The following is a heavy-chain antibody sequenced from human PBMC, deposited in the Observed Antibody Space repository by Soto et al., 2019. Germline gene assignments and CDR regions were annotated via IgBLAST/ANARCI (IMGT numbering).Heavy chain of an antibody. D-gene: IGHD2-15*01. J-gene: IGHJ6*02. Sequence: QVQLVESGGGVVQPGRSLRLSCAASGFTFSSYGMHWVRQAPGRGLEWVAVISYDGSNKYYADSVKGRFTISRDNSKNTLYLQMNSLRAEDKAVYYCAKDDRLLFYYYYGMDVWGQGTTVTVSS. CDR1: GFTFSSYG. CDR3: AKDDRLLFYYYYGMDV. V-gene: IGHV3-30*18. CDR2: ISYDGSNK.